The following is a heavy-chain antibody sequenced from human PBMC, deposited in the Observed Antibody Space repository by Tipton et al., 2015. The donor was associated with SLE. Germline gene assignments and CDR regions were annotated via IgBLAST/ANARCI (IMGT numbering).Heavy chain of an antibody. J-gene: IGHJ1*01. V-gene: IGHV3-66*02. Sequence: SLRLSCAASGFTVSSNYMSWVRQAPGKGLEWVSVIYSGGNTYYVDSVKGRFTISRDNSKNTLYLQMNSLRPEDTAEYFCASGGGIWSGYYGGGAEYFQHWGQGTLVTVSS. D-gene: IGHD3-3*01. CDR2: IYSGGNT. CDR3: ASGGGIWSGYYGGGAEYFQH. CDR1: GFTVSSNY.